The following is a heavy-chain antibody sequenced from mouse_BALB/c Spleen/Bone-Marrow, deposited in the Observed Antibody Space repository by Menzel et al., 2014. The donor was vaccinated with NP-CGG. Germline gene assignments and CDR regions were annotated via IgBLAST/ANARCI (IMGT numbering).Heavy chain of an antibody. Sequence: EVQLVESGAELVKPGASVKLSCTASGFNIKDTYMHWVKQRPEQGLEWIGRIDPANDNTQYDPKFQDKATITADTSSNTDFLQLRSLTSEDTAVYCCAPLAGTFDNWGQGTTLTVSS. D-gene: IGHD4-1*01. CDR1: GFNIKDTY. J-gene: IGHJ2*01. CDR2: IDPANDNT. V-gene: IGHV14-3*02. CDR3: APLAGTFDN.